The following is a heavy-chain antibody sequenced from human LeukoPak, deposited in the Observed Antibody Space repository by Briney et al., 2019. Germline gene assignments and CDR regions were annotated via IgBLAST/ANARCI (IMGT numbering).Heavy chain of an antibody. J-gene: IGHJ3*02. Sequence: ASVKVSCKVSGGTLTGLSIHWVRQAPGKGLEWMGGYAPEGGETIYAKKFQGRVTMTEDTSSNTAYMQLSSLRSEDAAIYYCATYPLVVVVPKSAFDIWGQGTMVSVSA. V-gene: IGHV1-24*01. CDR1: GGTLTGLS. CDR2: YAPEGGET. CDR3: ATYPLVVVVPKSAFDI. D-gene: IGHD2-2*01.